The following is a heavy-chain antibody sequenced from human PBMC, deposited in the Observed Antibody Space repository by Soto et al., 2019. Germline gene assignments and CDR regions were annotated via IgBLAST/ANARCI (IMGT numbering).Heavy chain of an antibody. CDR1: GYTFTSYA. J-gene: IGHJ6*02. V-gene: IGHV1-3*01. CDR2: INAGSGYT. Sequence: ASVKVSCKTSGYTFTSYAMHWVRQAPGQRLEWMGWINAGSGYTKYSQKFQGRVTITRDTSASTAYMELSSLRSEDTAVYYCARDRTVTITGFYYYYGMDVWGQGTTVTVSS. D-gene: IGHD4-17*01. CDR3: ARDRTVTITGFYYYYGMDV.